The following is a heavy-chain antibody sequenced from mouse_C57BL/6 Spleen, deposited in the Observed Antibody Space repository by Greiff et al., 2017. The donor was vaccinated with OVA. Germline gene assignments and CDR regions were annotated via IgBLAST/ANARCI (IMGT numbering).Heavy chain of an antibody. CDR1: GYTFTDYE. J-gene: IGHJ2*01. CDR2: IDPETGGT. CDR3: TRGVGPLYFDY. D-gene: IGHD4-1*01. V-gene: IGHV1-15*01. Sequence: QVQLQQSGAELVRPGASVTLSCKASGYTFTDYEMHWVKQTPVHGLEWIGAIDPETGGTAYNQKFKGKAILTADKSSSTAYMELRSLTSEDSAVYYCTRGVGPLYFDYWGQGTTLTVSS.